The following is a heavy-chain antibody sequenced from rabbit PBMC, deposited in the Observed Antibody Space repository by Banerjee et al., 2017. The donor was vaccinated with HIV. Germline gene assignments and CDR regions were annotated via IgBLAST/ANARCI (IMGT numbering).Heavy chain of an antibody. CDR1: GFSFSNKYV. CDR2: ILDGSSGRT. D-gene: IGHD2-1*01. J-gene: IGHJ4*01. CDR3: ARELYGDYGYFGL. Sequence: QEQLVESGGGLVQPEGSLTLTCTASGFSFSNKYVMCWVRQAPGKGLEWIACILDGSSGRTDYASWAKGRFTISKTSSTTVTLQMTSLTAADTATYFCARELYGDYGYFGLWGPGTLVTVS. V-gene: IGHV1S45*01.